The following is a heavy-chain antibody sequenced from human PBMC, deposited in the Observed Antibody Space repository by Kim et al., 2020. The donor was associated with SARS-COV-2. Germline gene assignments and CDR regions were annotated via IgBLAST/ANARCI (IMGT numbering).Heavy chain of an antibody. D-gene: IGHD6-13*01. CDR1: GFTFDDYA. Sequence: GGSLRLSCGASGFTFDDYAMHWVRQAPGKGLEWVPGTSWNSGSIGYADSVKGRFTISRDNAKNSLYLQMNSLRAEDTALYYCAKEHSSSWSYYFDYWGQGTLVTVSS. J-gene: IGHJ4*02. V-gene: IGHV3-9*01. CDR2: TSWNSGSI. CDR3: AKEHSSSWSYYFDY.